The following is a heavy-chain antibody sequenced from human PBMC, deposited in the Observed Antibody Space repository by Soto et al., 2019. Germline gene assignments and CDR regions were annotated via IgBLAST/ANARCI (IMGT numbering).Heavy chain of an antibody. D-gene: IGHD6-6*01. CDR2: IIPIFGTA. V-gene: IGHV1-69*01. CDR1: GGTFSSYA. Sequence: QVQLVQSGAEVKKPGSSVKVSCKASGGTFSSYAISWVRQAPGQGLEWMGGIIPIFGTANYAQKFQGRVTITADESTSTADMELSSLRSEDTAVYYCARDLSEYSSSSPLVGYWGQGTLVTVSS. CDR3: ARDLSEYSSSSPLVGY. J-gene: IGHJ4*02.